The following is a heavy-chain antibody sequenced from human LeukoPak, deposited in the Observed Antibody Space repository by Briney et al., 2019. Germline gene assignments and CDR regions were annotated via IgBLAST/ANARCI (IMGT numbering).Heavy chain of an antibody. CDR3: ARGGSYYNEAFDI. CDR1: GLTFSSYS. D-gene: IGHD1-26*01. CDR2: ISSRSTII. J-gene: IGHJ3*02. Sequence: GGSLRLSCAASGLTFSSYSMNWVRQAPGKGLEWVPYISSRSTIIYYADSVKGRFTISRDNAKYSLNLQMNSLRAVDTAVYYCARGGSYYNEAFDIWGQGTMVTVSS. V-gene: IGHV3-48*01.